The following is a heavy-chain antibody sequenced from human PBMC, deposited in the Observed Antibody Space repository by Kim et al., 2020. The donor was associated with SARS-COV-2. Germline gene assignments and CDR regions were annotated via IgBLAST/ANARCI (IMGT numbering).Heavy chain of an antibody. Sequence: SQTLSLTCTVSGGSISSGGYYWSWIRQHPGKGLEWIGYIYYSGSTYYNPSLKSRVTISVDTSKNQFSLKLSSVTAADTAVYYCARERPSGSLLFDYWGQGTLVTVSS. J-gene: IGHJ4*02. D-gene: IGHD1-26*01. CDR3: ARERPSGSLLFDY. V-gene: IGHV4-31*03. CDR2: IYYSGST. CDR1: GGSISSGGYY.